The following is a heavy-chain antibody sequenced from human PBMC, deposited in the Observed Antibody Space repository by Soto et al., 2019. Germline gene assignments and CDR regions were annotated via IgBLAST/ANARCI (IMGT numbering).Heavy chain of an antibody. Sequence: GGSLRLSCASTGFTFSSTGMHWVRQAPGKGLEWVAVIWYDGSNKYYADSVKGRFTISRDNSQNTLYLQMNTLRAEDTALYYCARDGYCTSASCSAGEDYWGQGP. CDR2: IWYDGSNK. J-gene: IGHJ4*02. V-gene: IGHV3-33*01. CDR1: GFTFSSTG. CDR3: ARDGYCTSASCSAGEDY. D-gene: IGHD2-2*03.